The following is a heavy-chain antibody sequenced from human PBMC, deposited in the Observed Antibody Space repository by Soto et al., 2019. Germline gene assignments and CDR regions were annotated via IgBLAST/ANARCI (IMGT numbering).Heavy chain of an antibody. D-gene: IGHD3-10*01. Sequence: QVQLQESGPGLVKPSETLSLSCTVSGGSISSYYWSWFRQSPGRRMEWIGYVHHSWGSSYNPSLQSRVAISLDTSKSQFSLKVTSVTATDTAVYYCARQGFGPLHGLVDVWGQGTTVTVSS. CDR1: GGSISSYY. J-gene: IGHJ6*02. CDR2: VHHSWGS. CDR3: ARQGFGPLHGLVDV. V-gene: IGHV4-59*08.